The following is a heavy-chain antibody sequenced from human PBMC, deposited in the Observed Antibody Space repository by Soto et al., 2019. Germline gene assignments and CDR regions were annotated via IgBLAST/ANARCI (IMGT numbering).Heavy chain of an antibody. CDR2: IYWNDDK. CDR1: XXXXXXSGEG. Sequence: QITLKESGPTLXNPTQTLXLTXTFSXXXXXXSGEGVGWIRQPPGKALEWLALIYWNDDKRYSPSLRSRLTITKDTSKNQVVLTMTNMDPVDTATYYCAHRQRPDCSSTSCSNWFDPWGQGTLVTVSS. D-gene: IGHD2-2*01. CDR3: AHRQRPDCSSTSCSNWFDP. J-gene: IGHJ5*02. V-gene: IGHV2-5*01.